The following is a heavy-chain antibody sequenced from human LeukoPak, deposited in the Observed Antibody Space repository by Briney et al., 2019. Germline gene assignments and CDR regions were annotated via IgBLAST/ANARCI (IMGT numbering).Heavy chain of an antibody. Sequence: SETLSLTCAVYGGSFSGYYWSWIRQPPGKGLEWIGEINHSGSTYYNPSLKSRVTISVDTSKNQFSLTLSSMTAADTAVYYCARYHSRSHEGWIDPWGQGALVTVSS. CDR2: INHSGST. CDR3: ARYHSRSHEGWIDP. CDR1: GGSFSGYY. D-gene: IGHD3-10*01. J-gene: IGHJ5*02. V-gene: IGHV4-34*01.